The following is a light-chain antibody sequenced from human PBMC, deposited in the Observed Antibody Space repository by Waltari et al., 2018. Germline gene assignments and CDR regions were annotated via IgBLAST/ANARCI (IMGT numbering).Light chain of an antibody. V-gene: IGKV3-11*01. CDR3: QHRISWPPWT. CDR2: DAS. Sequence: EIVLTQSPATLPFSPGERPTLSCRASQSVTSYLAWYQQTPGQTPRLLIHDASNRATGIPARFSGSGSGTDFTLTISSLEPEDSAVYYCQHRISWPPWTFGQGTKVEIK. CDR1: QSVTSY. J-gene: IGKJ1*01.